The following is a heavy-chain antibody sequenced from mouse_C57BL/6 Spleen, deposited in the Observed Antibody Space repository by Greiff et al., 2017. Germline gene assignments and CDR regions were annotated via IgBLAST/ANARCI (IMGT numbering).Heavy chain of an antibody. CDR2: IHPNSGST. J-gene: IGHJ3*01. D-gene: IGHD2-3*01. CDR3: ARERNGGYPFAY. V-gene: IGHV1-64*01. Sequence: QVQLQQPGAELVKPGASVKLSCKASGYTFTSYWMHWVKQRPGQGLEWIGMIHPNSGSTNYNEKFKSKATLTVDKSSSTAYMQLSSLTSEDSAVYYCARERNGGYPFAYWGQGTLVTVSA. CDR1: GYTFTSYW.